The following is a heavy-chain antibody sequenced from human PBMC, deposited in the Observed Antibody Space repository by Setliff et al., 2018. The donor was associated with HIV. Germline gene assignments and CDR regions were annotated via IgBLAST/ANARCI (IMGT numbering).Heavy chain of an antibody. V-gene: IGHV4-34*01. D-gene: IGHD6-19*01. J-gene: IGHJ4*02. CDR3: ARYSGIAVND. Sequence: NPSETLSLTCAVYGGSFSGYYWSWIRQPPGKGLEWIGEINHSGSTNYNPSFKSRVTISVDTSKNQFSLKLSSVTAADTAVYYCARYSGIAVNDWGQGTLVTVSS. CDR2: INHSGST. CDR1: GGSFSGYY.